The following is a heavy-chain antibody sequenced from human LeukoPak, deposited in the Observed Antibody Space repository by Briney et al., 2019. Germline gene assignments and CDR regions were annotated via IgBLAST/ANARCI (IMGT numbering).Heavy chain of an antibody. CDR2: ISSSGGT. CDR3: AKGRVMSYYGSGVDI. CDR1: GFTFSDYY. Sequence: GGSLRLSCAASGFTFSDYYMSWIRQAPGKGLEWVSYISSSGGTYYADSVKGRFTISRDNSKNTLYLQMNSLRAEDTAVYYCAKGRVMSYYGSGVDIWGQGTMVTVSS. D-gene: IGHD3-10*01. V-gene: IGHV3-11*01. J-gene: IGHJ3*02.